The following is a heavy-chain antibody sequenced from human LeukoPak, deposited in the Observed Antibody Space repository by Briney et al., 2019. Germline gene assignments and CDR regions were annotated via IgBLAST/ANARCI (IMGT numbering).Heavy chain of an antibody. Sequence: GGSLRLSCAASGFTFSSYSMNWVRQAPGKGLEWVSSISSSSSYIYYADSVKGRFIISRDNAKNSLYLQMNSLRAEDTAVYYCARVLMITFGGVIAPDYYGMDVWGKGTTVTVSS. J-gene: IGHJ6*04. D-gene: IGHD3-16*02. CDR2: ISSSSSYI. CDR3: ARVLMITFGGVIAPDYYGMDV. CDR1: GFTFSSYS. V-gene: IGHV3-21*01.